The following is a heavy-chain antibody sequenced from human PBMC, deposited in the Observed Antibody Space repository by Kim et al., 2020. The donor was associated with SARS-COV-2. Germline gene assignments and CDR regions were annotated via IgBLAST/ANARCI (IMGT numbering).Heavy chain of an antibody. CDR3: AKGNPGVPAANGVIDY. Sequence: GGSLRLSCAASGFTFSSYAMSWVRQAPGKGLEWVSAISGSGGSTYYADSVKGRFTISRDNSKNTLYLQMNSLRAEDTAVYYCAKGNPGVPAANGVIDYWGQGTLVTVSS. D-gene: IGHD2-2*01. J-gene: IGHJ4*02. CDR1: GFTFSSYA. CDR2: ISGSGGST. V-gene: IGHV3-23*01.